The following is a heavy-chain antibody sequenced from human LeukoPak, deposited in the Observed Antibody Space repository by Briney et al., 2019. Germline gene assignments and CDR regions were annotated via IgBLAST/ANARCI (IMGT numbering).Heavy chain of an antibody. D-gene: IGHD6-19*01. J-gene: IGHJ4*02. Sequence: GGSLRLSCAASGFSFSSYAMHWVRQAPGKGLEWVAVISSDGSDKYYADSVKGRFTISRDNAKNTLYLQMSSLRAEDTAVYYCARAPRYSSGWYFDYWGQGTLVTVSS. CDR1: GFSFSSYA. CDR3: ARAPRYSSGWYFDY. CDR2: ISSDGSDK. V-gene: IGHV3-30-3*01.